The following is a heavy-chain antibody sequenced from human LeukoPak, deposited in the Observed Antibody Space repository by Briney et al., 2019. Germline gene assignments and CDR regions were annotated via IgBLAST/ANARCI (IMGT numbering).Heavy chain of an antibody. CDR2: IYYSGST. D-gene: IGHD3-10*01. Sequence: SETLSLTCTASGGSISSYYWSWIRQPPGKGLEWIGYIYYSGSTNYNPSLKSRVTVSVDTSKNQFSLKLSSVTAADTAVYYCARGGPWFGELRGYFDYWGQGTLVTVSS. V-gene: IGHV4-59*01. CDR1: GGSISSYY. CDR3: ARGGPWFGELRGYFDY. J-gene: IGHJ4*02.